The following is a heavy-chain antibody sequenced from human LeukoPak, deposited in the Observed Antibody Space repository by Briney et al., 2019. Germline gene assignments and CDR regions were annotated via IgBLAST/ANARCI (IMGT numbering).Heavy chain of an antibody. CDR1: GGSISSSSYY. J-gene: IGHJ5*02. CDR3: ARDRLRARWFDP. CDR2: IYYSGST. Sequence: DPSETLSLTCTVSGGSISSSSYYWGWIRQHPGKGLEWIGYIYYSGSTYYNPSLKSRVTISVDTSKNQFSLKLSSVTAADTAVYYCARDRLRARWFDPWGQGTLVTVSS. V-gene: IGHV4-31*03. D-gene: IGHD4-17*01.